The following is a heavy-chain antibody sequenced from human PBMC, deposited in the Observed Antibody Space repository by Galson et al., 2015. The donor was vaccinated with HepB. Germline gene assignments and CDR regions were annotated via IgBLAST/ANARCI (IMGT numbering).Heavy chain of an antibody. V-gene: IGHV3-23*01. CDR2: ISATGGST. CDR3: AKDLGAVVGIAFDY. Sequence: SLRLSCAASGFTFSAYAMSWVRQAPGKGLEWVSGISATGGSTYYADSVKGRFTISRDNSKSTLYLQMNSLRAEDTAVYYCAKDLGAVVGIAFDYWGQGALVTVSS. J-gene: IGHJ4*02. D-gene: IGHD6-19*01. CDR1: GFTFSAYA.